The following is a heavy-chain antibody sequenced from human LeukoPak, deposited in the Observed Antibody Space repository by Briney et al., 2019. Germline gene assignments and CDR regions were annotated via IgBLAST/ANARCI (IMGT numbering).Heavy chain of an antibody. D-gene: IGHD5-18*01. Sequence: ASVKVSCKDSGYTFTSYGISWVRQAPGQGLEWMGWISAHNGNTNYAQKLQGRVTMTTNTSTSTAYMELRSLRSDDTAVYYCARDPSVDTAIGFDYWGQGTLVTVSS. CDR2: ISAHNGNT. J-gene: IGHJ4*02. CDR3: ARDPSVDTAIGFDY. V-gene: IGHV1-18*04. CDR1: GYTFTSYG.